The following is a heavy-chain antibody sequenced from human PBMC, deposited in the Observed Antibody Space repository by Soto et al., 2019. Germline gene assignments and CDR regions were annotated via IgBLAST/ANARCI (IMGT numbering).Heavy chain of an antibody. Sequence: GGSLRLSCAASGFTFSSYVMSSVRQAPGKGLEWVSANSGRDGNTSYAETVKGRITISRDDSKNTLYLQMNSLRAEDTALYHCAKGGYGTNHIYYTWGQGP. V-gene: IGHV3-23*01. D-gene: IGHD2-8*01. CDR1: GFTFSSYV. CDR2: NSGRDGNT. J-gene: IGHJ4*02. CDR3: AKGGYGTNHIYYT.